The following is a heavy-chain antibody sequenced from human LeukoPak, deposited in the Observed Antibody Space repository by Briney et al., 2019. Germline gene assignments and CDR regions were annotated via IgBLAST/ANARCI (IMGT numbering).Heavy chain of an antibody. V-gene: IGHV1-2*02. CDR1: GYTFTGYY. Sequence: GASVKVSCKASGYTFTGYYMHWVRQAPGRGLEWMGWINPNSGGTNYAQKFQGRVTMTRDTSISTAYMELSRLRADDTAVYYCASTFPAKYSSSSAFDYWGQGTLVTVSS. D-gene: IGHD6-6*01. CDR3: ASTFPAKYSSSSAFDY. J-gene: IGHJ4*02. CDR2: INPNSGGT.